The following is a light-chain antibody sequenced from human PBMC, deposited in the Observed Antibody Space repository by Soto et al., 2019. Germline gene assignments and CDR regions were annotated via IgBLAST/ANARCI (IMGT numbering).Light chain of an antibody. J-gene: IGKJ4*01. CDR2: GAS. CDR1: QSVSDNY. V-gene: IGKV3-20*01. Sequence: EIVLTQSPGTLSLSPGERATLSCRASQSVSDNYLAWYQQKPGQAPRLLIYGASSRATGIPDRFSGSGSGTDFTLTIIRLEPEDFAVYYCQQYCGSPRVTFGGGTKVEIK. CDR3: QQYCGSPRVT.